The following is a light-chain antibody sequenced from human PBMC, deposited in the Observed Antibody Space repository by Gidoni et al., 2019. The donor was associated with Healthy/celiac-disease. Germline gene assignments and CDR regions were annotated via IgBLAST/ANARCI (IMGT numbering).Light chain of an antibody. J-gene: IGLJ3*02. Sequence: QSVLTHPPSASGTPGQRVTISCSGRSSNIGSNTVNWYQQPPGTAPKLLIYSNNQRPSGVPDRFSGSKSGTAASLAISGLQSEDEADYYCAAWDDRLNGWVFGGGTKLTVL. CDR2: SNN. CDR1: SSNIGSNT. CDR3: AAWDDRLNGWV. V-gene: IGLV1-44*01.